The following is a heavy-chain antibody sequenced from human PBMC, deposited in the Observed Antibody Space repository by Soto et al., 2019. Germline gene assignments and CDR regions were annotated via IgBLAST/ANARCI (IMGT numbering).Heavy chain of an antibody. CDR3: VSRGRLTATGIDY. D-gene: IGHD6-13*01. J-gene: IGHJ4*02. V-gene: IGHV3-64D*06. CDR2: IATNGGST. Sequence: GGSLRLSCSASGFSFSSYTMHWVRQAPGKGPEYVSAIATNGGSTYYIDSVEGRFTISRDNSKSTLYPQMSSLRVEDTALYYCVSRGRLTATGIDYWGPGTLVTVSS. CDR1: GFSFSSYT.